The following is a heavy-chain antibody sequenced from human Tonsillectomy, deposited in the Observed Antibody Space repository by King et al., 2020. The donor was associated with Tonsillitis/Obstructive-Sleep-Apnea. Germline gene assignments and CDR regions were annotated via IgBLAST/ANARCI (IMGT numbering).Heavy chain of an antibody. CDR1: GGSISSYY. J-gene: IGHJ6*02. Sequence: QLQESGPGLVKPSETLSLTCTVSGGSISSYYWSWIRQPPGKGLEWIGYIYYSGSTNYNPSLKSRVTISVDTSKNQFSLKLSSVTAADTAVYYCARHGVSVVEPAAITPTYYYYGMDVWGQGTTVTVSS. CDR2: IYYSGST. D-gene: IGHD2-2*02. CDR3: ARHGVSVVEPAAITPTYYYYGMDV. V-gene: IGHV4-59*08.